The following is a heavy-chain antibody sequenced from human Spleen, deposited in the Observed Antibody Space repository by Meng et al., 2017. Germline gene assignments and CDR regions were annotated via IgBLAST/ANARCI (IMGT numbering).Heavy chain of an antibody. CDR1: GYSFTSYW. D-gene: IGHD6-13*01. V-gene: IGHV5-51*01. J-gene: IGHJ3*02. CDR2: IYPGDSDT. CDR3: ARQIAAAALDAFDI. Sequence: GESLKISCKGSGYSFTSYWIGWVRQMPGKGLEWIGIIYPGDSDTRYSPSLKGHVTISADKSISTAYLQWSSLKASDTAMYYCARQIAAAALDAFDIWGQGTMVTVSS.